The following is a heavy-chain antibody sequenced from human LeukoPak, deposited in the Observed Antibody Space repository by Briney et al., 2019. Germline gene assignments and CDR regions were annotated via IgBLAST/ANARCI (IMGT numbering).Heavy chain of an antibody. Sequence: GGSLRLSCAASGFTFSSYAMHWVRQAPGKGLEWVAVISYDGSNKYYADSVKGRFTISRDNAKNSLYLQMDSLRAEDTAVYYCARDFWDRQLYLGDDYWGQGTLVTVSS. CDR3: ARDFWDRQLYLGDDY. D-gene: IGHD2-2*02. V-gene: IGHV3-30*04. J-gene: IGHJ4*02. CDR1: GFTFSSYA. CDR2: ISYDGSNK.